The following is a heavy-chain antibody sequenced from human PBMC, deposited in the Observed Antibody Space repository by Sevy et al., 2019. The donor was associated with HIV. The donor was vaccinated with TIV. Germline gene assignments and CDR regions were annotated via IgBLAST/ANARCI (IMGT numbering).Heavy chain of an antibody. J-gene: IGHJ6*02. D-gene: IGHD3-16*01. CDR1: GFTFSSYG. V-gene: IGHV3-33*01. Sequence: GGSLRLSCAASGFTFSSYGMHWVRQAPGKGLEWVAVIWYDGSNKYYADSVKGRFTISRDNSKNTLYLQMNSLRAEDTAVYYCARDMGDLGGSYYYGMDLWGQGTTVTVSS. CDR2: IWYDGSNK. CDR3: ARDMGDLGGSYYYGMDL.